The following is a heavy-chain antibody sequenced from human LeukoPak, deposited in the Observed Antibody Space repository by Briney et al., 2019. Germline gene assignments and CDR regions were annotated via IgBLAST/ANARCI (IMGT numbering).Heavy chain of an antibody. CDR3: AREKDSSGWD. V-gene: IGHV3-30-3*01. D-gene: IGHD6-19*01. CDR2: ISYDGSNK. J-gene: IGHJ4*02. CDR1: GFTFSSYA. Sequence: GSLRLSCAASGFTFSSYAMHWVRQAPGKGLEWVAVISYDGSNKYYADSVKGRFTISRDNSKNTLYLQMNSLRAEDTAVYYCAREKDSSGWDWGQGTLVTVSS.